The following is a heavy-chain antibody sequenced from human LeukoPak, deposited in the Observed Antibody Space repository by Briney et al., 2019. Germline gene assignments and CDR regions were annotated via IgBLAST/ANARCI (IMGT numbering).Heavy chain of an antibody. CDR2: ISYDGSNK. D-gene: IGHD2-2*01. CDR1: GFTFSSYA. Sequence: GGSLRLSCAASGFTFSSYAMSWVRQAPGKGLEWVAVISYDGSNKYYADSVKGRFTISRDNSKSTLYLQMNSLRAEDTAVYYCATSASRHCSSTSCYYYYGMDVWGQGTTVTVPS. V-gene: IGHV3-30*03. CDR3: ATSASRHCSSTSCYYYYGMDV. J-gene: IGHJ6*02.